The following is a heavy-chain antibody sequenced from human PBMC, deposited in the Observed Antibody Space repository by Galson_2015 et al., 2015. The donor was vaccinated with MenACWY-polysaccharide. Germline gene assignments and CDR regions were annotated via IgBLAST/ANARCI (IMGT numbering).Heavy chain of an antibody. CDR2: SGTGGGL. CDR3: AKVGPRSSWTLGLDY. D-gene: IGHD6-13*01. J-gene: IGHJ4*02. Sequence: SLRLSCAASGFSFSAYGMSWVRQAPGRGLEWVSGSGTGGGLYYADSVKGRFTVSRDNSKKTLYLQMNNLRAEDTAVYYCAKVGPRSSWTLGLDYWGQGTLVIVSS. CDR1: GFSFSAYG. V-gene: IGHV3-23*01.